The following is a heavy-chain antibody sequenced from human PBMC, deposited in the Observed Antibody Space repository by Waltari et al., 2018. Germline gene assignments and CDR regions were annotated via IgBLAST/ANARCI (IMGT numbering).Heavy chain of an antibody. J-gene: IGHJ3*02. D-gene: IGHD7-27*01. CDR2: INPNSGGT. Sequence: QVQLVQSGAEVKKPGASVKVSCQASGYIITGYYLPWVRQAPGQGLEWMGRINPNSGGTNYAQKFQGRVTMTRDTSISTGYMELSRLRSDDTAVYYCARETGIDAFDIWGQGTMVTVSS. CDR1: GYIITGYY. CDR3: ARETGIDAFDI. V-gene: IGHV1-2*06.